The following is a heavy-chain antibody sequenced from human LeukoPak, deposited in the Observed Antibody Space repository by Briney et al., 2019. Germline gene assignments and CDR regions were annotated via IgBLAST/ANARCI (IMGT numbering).Heavy chain of an antibody. CDR1: GFTFSSYS. Sequence: GGSLRLSCAASGFTFSSYSMNWVRQAPGKGLEWVSSISSSSSYIYYADSVKGRFTISRDNAKNSLYLQMNSLRAEDTAVYYCARERWGATNFDYWGQGTLVTVSS. CDR3: ARERWGATNFDY. CDR2: ISSSSSYI. D-gene: IGHD1-26*01. J-gene: IGHJ4*02. V-gene: IGHV3-21*01.